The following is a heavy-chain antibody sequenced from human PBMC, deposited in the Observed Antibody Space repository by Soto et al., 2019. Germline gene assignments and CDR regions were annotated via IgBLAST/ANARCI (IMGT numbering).Heavy chain of an antibody. J-gene: IGHJ4*02. CDR2: IYYSGST. CDR3: ARLVYDSSGYRPG. CDR1: CGSIGSGDYY. Sequence: SLTCTVSCGSIGSGDYYWGWIRQPPGKGLEWIRSIYYSGSTYYNPSLKSRVTISVDTSKNQFSLKLSSVTAADTAVYYCARLVYDSSGYRPGWGQGTLVTVSS. D-gene: IGHD3-22*01. V-gene: IGHV4-39*01.